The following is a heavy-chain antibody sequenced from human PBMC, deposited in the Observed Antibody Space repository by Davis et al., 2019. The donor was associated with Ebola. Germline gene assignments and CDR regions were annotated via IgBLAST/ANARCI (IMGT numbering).Heavy chain of an antibody. V-gene: IGHV4-34*01. CDR1: GGSLNDYY. J-gene: IGHJ4*02. CDR3: ASPHQIRGKDFFDC. D-gene: IGHD2-2*01. CDR2: IDHRGDA. Sequence: PSETLSLTCAVFGGSLNDYYLSWIRQAPGKGLEWIGEIDHRGDAEYNPSLKSRATLSIDTSRKQFSLRLTSVTAADTAVYYCASPHQIRGKDFFDCWGQGTLVTVSS.